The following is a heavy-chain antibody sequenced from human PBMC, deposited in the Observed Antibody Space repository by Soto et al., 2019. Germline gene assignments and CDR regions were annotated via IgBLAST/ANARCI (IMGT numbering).Heavy chain of an antibody. Sequence: ASVKVSCKASGSTFTGYYMHWVRQAPGQGLEWMGWINPNSGGTNYAQKFQGWVTMTRDTSISTAYMELSRLRSDDTAVYYCARDTAVAGKYYYYGMDVWGQGTTVTVSS. J-gene: IGHJ6*02. CDR3: ARDTAVAGKYYYYGMDV. CDR2: INPNSGGT. D-gene: IGHD6-19*01. CDR1: GSTFTGYY. V-gene: IGHV1-2*04.